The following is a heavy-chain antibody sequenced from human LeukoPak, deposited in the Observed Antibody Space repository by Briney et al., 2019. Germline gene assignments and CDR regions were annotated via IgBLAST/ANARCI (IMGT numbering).Heavy chain of an antibody. V-gene: IGHV1-46*01. J-gene: IGHJ3*02. CDR3: ARERSNVWGSYKNRDAFDI. CDR1: GYTFTSYY. D-gene: IGHD3-16*01. CDR2: INPSGGST. Sequence: GASVKVSCKASGYTFTSYYMHWVRQAPGQGLEWMGIINPSGGSTSHAQKFQGRVTMTRDTSTSTVYMELSSLRSEDTAVYYCARERSNVWGSYKNRDAFDIWGQGTMVTVSS.